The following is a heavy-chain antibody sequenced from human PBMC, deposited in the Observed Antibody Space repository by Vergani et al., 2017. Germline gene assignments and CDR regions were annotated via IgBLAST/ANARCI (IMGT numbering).Heavy chain of an antibody. CDR3: AKEGGGYCSGGTCYPEY. V-gene: IGHV3-30*02. Sequence: VQLVESGGGFVRPGGSLRLSCAASGFTFNSYGMHCVRQAPGKGLEWVASIRSDESRRYYGDSMEGPFTISRDNSKNTLYLQMKSLRPEDTAVYYCAKEGGGYCSGGTCYPEYWGQGTLVIVSS. D-gene: IGHD2-15*01. CDR1: GFTFNSYG. CDR2: IRSDESRR. J-gene: IGHJ4*02.